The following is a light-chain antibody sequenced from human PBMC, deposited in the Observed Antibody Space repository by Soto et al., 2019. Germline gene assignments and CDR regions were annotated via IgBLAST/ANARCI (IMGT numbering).Light chain of an antibody. CDR2: GAS. V-gene: IGKV3-15*01. Sequence: EIVLTQSPGTLSLSPGESATLSCRASQSVSTYLAWYQQKPGQAPRLLIDGASTRATGIPARFSGSGSGTDFTLTISSLQSEDFALYYCQQYDKWPPITFGQGTRLEIK. CDR3: QQYDKWPPIT. CDR1: QSVSTY. J-gene: IGKJ5*01.